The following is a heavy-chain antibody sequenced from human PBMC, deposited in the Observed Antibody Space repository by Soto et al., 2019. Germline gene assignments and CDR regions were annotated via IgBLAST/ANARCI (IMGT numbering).Heavy chain of an antibody. Sequence: QVQLQPWGAGLLKPSESLSLTCAVYGGSFSGYYWTWIRQPPGTGLAWIGEINHSGSTNYNPSLKSRVTISVDTSKYQFSLKLTSVTASDTVVYYCARDKITGLLDYWGQGTLVTVSS. D-gene: IGHD2-8*02. J-gene: IGHJ4*02. CDR2: INHSGST. V-gene: IGHV4-34*01. CDR3: ARDKITGLLDY. CDR1: GGSFSGYY.